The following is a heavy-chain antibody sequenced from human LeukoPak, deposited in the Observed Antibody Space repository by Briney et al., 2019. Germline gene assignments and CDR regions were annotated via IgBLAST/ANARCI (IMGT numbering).Heavy chain of an antibody. J-gene: IGHJ5*02. Sequence: SVTVPCKASGGTFSIYAISWVRRAPGQGLEWMGGIIPIFGTANYAQKFQGRVTITADGPTSKDYLELSSMRSEDTAVYYCASLREDWFDPWGQGTLVTVSP. V-gene: IGHV1-69*01. CDR3: ASLREDWFDP. D-gene: IGHD3-10*01. CDR1: GGTFSIYA. CDR2: IIPIFGTA.